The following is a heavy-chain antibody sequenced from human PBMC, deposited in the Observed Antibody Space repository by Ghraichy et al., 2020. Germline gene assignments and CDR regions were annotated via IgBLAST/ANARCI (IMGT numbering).Heavy chain of an antibody. V-gene: IGHV3-74*01. CDR1: GFTFSSYW. CDR2: INSDGSST. J-gene: IGHJ4*02. CDR3: ARDFKIFGVVPPLDY. Sequence: GGSLRLSCAASGFTFSSYWMHWVRQAPGKGLVWVSRINSDGSSTSYADSVKGRFTISRDNAKNTLYLQMNSLRAEDTAVYYCARDFKIFGVVPPLDYWGQGTLVTVSS. D-gene: IGHD3-3*01.